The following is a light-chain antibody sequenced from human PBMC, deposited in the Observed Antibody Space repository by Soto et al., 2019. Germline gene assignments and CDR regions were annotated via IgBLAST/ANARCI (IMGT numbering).Light chain of an antibody. Sequence: QSVLTQPASVSGSPGQSITISCTGTSSDVGGYNYVSWYQQYPGKAPKLLISEVSDRPSGISNRFSGSKSGNTASLTISGLQAEDEAEYYCSSYTNINTRACVFGTGTKVTVL. V-gene: IGLV2-14*01. CDR3: SSYTNINTRACV. J-gene: IGLJ1*01. CDR2: EVS. CDR1: SSDVGGYNY.